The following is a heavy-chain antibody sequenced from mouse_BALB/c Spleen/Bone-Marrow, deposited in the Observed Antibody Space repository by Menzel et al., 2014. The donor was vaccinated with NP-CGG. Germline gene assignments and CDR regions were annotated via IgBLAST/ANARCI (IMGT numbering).Heavy chain of an antibody. CDR1: GFNIKDTY. CDR3: ALYYDYDVGY. V-gene: IGHV14-3*02. CDR2: IDPANGNT. D-gene: IGHD2-4*01. Sequence: EVQLQQSGAELVKPGASVKLSCTASGFNIKDTYMHWVKQRPEQGLEWIGWIDPANGNTKYDPKFQGKATITADTSSNTAYLQLSSLTSEDTAVYYCALYYDYDVGYRGQGTTLTVSS. J-gene: IGHJ2*01.